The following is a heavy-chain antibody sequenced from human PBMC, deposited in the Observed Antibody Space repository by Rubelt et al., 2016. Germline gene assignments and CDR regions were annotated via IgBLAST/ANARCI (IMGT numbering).Heavy chain of an antibody. CDR3: ARGGSSYGDFDY. CDR2: ISAYNGNT. Sequence: QVQLVQSGAEVKKPGASVKVSCKASGYTVTSYGISWVRQAPGQGLEWMGWISAYNGNTNYAQKLQGRVTMTTDTTTSTAYMELRGRTSEDTAGYYCARGGSSYGDFDYWGQGTRVTVSS. V-gene: IGHV1-18*01. D-gene: IGHD5-18*01. J-gene: IGHJ4*02. CDR1: GYTVTSYG.